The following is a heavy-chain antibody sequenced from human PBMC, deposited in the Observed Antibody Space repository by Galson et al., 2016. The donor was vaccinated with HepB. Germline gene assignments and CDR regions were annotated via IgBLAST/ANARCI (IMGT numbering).Heavy chain of an antibody. V-gene: IGHV3-30*14. J-gene: IGHJ5*01. CDR1: GFTFGSYA. D-gene: IGHD6-19*01. Sequence: SLRLSCAASGFTFGSYAMHWVRQAPGKGLEWVADISYNGKNKNYADSVKGRFTIFRDNSKNTLFLQMSSLRTEDTAVYYCVRERSSGWFNSWGQGTLLTVSS. CDR2: ISYNGKNK. CDR3: VRERSSGWFNS.